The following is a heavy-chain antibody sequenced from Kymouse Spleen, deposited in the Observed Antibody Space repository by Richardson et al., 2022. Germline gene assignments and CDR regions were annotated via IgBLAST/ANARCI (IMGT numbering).Heavy chain of an antibody. CDR1: GGSISSSSYY. CDR3: ARHEDTMVRGVNYYYYYGMDV. J-gene: IGHJ6*02. D-gene: IGHD3-10*01. CDR2: IYYSGST. V-gene: IGHV4-39*01. Sequence: QLQLQESGPGLVKPSETLSLTCTVSGGSISSSSYYWGWIRQPPGKGLEWIGSIYYSGSTYYNPSLKSRVTISVDTSKNQFSLKLSSVTAADTAVYYCARHEDTMVRGVNYYYYYGMDVWGQGTTVTVSS.